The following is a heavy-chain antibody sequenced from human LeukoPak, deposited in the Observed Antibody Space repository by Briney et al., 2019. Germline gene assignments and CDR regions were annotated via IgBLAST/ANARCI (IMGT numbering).Heavy chain of an antibody. CDR3: ASGTAQQEDY. J-gene: IGHJ4*02. CDR2: INHSGST. D-gene: IGHD6-13*01. CDR1: GGSFSVYY. Sequence: PSETLSHTCAVYGGSFSVYYWSWIRQPPGKGLEWIGEINHSGSTNYNPSLKSRVTISVDTSKNQFSLKLSSVTAADTAVYYCASGTAQQEDYWGQGTLVTVSS. V-gene: IGHV4-34*01.